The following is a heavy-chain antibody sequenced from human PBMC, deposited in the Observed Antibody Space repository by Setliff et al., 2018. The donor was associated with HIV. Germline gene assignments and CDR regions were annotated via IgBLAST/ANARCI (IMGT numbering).Heavy chain of an antibody. D-gene: IGHD3-10*01. CDR1: GYTFTGHY. J-gene: IGHJ6*02. CDR3: ARNFGLSPSGKYYYYYGMDI. CDR2: VNPNSGDA. Sequence: VASVKVSCKASGYTFTGHYLHWVRQAPGQGLEWLGWVNPNSGDAIYAQNFQGRVTMTRDTSIDAAYMELRGLRSDDTAVYYCARNFGLSPSGKYYYYYGMDIWGQGTTGTVSS. V-gene: IGHV1-2*02.